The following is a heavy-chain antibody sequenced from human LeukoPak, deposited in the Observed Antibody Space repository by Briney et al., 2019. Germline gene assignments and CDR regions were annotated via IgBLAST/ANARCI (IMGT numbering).Heavy chain of an antibody. Sequence: SETLSLTCTVSGGSISSSSYYWGWIRQPPGKGLEWIGSIYYSGSTYYNPSLKSRVTISVDTSKNQFSLKLSSVTAADTAVYYCARAPGGYGSGSRRAFDIWGQGTMVTVSS. D-gene: IGHD3-10*01. J-gene: IGHJ3*02. V-gene: IGHV4-39*01. CDR3: ARAPGGYGSGSRRAFDI. CDR1: GGSISSSSYY. CDR2: IYYSGST.